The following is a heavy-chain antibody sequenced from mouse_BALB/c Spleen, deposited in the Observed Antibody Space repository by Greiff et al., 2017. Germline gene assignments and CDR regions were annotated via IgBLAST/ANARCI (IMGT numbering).Heavy chain of an antibody. J-gene: IGHJ4*01. D-gene: IGHD1-3*01. Sequence: LVESGAELVKPGASVKLSCTASGFNIKDTYMHWVKQRPEQGLEWIGRIDPANGNTKYDPKFQGKATITADTSSNTAYLQLSSLTSEDTAVYYCARELVGAMDYWGQGTSVTVSS. CDR1: GFNIKDTY. CDR2: IDPANGNT. CDR3: ARELVGAMDY. V-gene: IGHV14-3*02.